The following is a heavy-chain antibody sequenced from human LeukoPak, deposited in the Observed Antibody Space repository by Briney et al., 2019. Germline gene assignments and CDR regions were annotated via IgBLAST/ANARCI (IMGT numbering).Heavy chain of an antibody. V-gene: IGHV3-23*01. CDR2: ISGSGGST. CDR1: GFTFSSYA. Sequence: GGSLRLSCAASGFTFSSYAMSWVRQAPGKGLEWASAISGSGGSTYYADSVKGRFTISRDNSKNTLYLQMNSLRAEDTAVYYCAKGGYYYDSSGYYYDFDYWGQGTLVTVSS. CDR3: AKGGYYYDSSGYYYDFDY. D-gene: IGHD3-22*01. J-gene: IGHJ4*02.